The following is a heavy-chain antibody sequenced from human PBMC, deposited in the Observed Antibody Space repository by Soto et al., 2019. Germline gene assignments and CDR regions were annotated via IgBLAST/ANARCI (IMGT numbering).Heavy chain of an antibody. CDR2: INHSGST. CDR1: GVSFSGYY. Sequence: SETLSLTCAVYGVSFSGYYWSWIRQPPGKGLEWIGEINHSGSTNYNPSLKSRVTISVDTSKNQFSLKLSSVTAADTAVYYCARAEGGTGYEGYYYYYMDVWGKGTTVTVSS. J-gene: IGHJ6*03. V-gene: IGHV4-34*01. D-gene: IGHD5-12*01. CDR3: ARAEGGTGYEGYYYYYMDV.